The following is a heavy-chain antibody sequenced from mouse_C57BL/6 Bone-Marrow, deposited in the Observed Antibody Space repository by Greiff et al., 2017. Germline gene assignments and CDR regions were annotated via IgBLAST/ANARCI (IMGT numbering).Heavy chain of an antibody. CDR3: ARQGSLGPYYVDY. CDR2: ISGGGGNT. V-gene: IGHV5-9*01. D-gene: IGHD4-1*01. Sequence: EVKLMESGGGLVKPGGSLKLSCAASGFTFSSYTMSWVRQTPEKRLEWVATISGGGGNTYYPDSVKGRFTLSRDNAKNTLYLQMSGLRSEDTALYYCARQGSLGPYYVDYWGQGTTLTVSS. CDR1: GFTFSSYT. J-gene: IGHJ2*01.